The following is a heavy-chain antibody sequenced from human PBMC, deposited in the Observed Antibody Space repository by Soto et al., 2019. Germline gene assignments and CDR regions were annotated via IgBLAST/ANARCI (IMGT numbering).Heavy chain of an antibody. CDR2: IYYSGST. J-gene: IGHJ4*02. Sequence: SETLSLTCTVSGGSVSSGSYYGSWIRQPPGKGLEWIGYIYYSGSTNYNPSLKSRVTISVDTSKNQFSLQLSSVPAAHTAVYYCARQTTVTTLFDYWGQGTLVTVSS. CDR3: ARQTTVTTLFDY. D-gene: IGHD4-17*01. V-gene: IGHV4-61*01. CDR1: GGSVSSGSYY.